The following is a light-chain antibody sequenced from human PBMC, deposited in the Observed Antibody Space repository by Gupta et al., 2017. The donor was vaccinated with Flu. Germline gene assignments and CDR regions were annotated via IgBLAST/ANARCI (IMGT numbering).Light chain of an antibody. J-gene: IGLJ3*02. V-gene: IGLV1-40*01. CDR2: DHN. Sequence: QSVLTQTPSVSWAPGKTVTISCTGNSSNIGAGYDVHWYQQLPGAAPKLLIYDHNNRPSGVPARFSASTSGTTASLAITGLQADDEGEYYCHSFDSSLTGSLFGGGTKLTVL. CDR3: HSFDSSLTGSL. CDR1: SSNIGAGYD.